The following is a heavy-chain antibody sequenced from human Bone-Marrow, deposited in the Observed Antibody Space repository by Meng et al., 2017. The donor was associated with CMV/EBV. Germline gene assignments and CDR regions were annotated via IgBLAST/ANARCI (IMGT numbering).Heavy chain of an antibody. J-gene: IGHJ4*02. CDR3: ARGKQYYDFWSGYLY. CDR1: GYTFTAHY. D-gene: IGHD3-3*01. V-gene: IGHV1-2*02. Sequence: ASVKVSCKASGYTFTAHYFHWVRQAPGQGLEWMGWIHPHRGDTNYAQQFQGRVTLTRDTSISTAYMELSSLRSEGTAVYYCARGKQYYDFWSGYLYWGQGTLVTVSS. CDR2: IHPHRGDT.